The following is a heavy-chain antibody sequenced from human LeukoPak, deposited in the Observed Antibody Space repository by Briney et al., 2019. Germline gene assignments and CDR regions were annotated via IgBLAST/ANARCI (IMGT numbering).Heavy chain of an antibody. Sequence: GASVKVSCKASGYTFTSYGISWVRQAPGQGLEWMGWISAYNGNTNYAQKLQGRVTMTTDTSTSTAYMELRSLRSDDTAVYFCARDNSGGSTWWFDPWGQGTLVTVSS. J-gene: IGHJ5*02. CDR1: GYTFTSYG. CDR2: ISAYNGNT. D-gene: IGHD2-15*01. V-gene: IGHV1-18*01. CDR3: ARDNSGGSTWWFDP.